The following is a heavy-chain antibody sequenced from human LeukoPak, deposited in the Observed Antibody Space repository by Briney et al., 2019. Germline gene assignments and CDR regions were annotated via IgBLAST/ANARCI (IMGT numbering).Heavy chain of an antibody. V-gene: IGHV3-48*03. D-gene: IGHD3-3*01. Sequence: PGGSLRLSCAASGFTFSSYEMNWVRQAPGKGLEWVSYISSSGSTIYYADSVKGRFTISRDNAKNSLYLQMNSLRAEDTAVYYCARAYYDFWSGYYFDYWGQGTLVTVSS. J-gene: IGHJ4*02. CDR1: GFTFSSYE. CDR3: ARAYYDFWSGYYFDY. CDR2: ISSSGSTI.